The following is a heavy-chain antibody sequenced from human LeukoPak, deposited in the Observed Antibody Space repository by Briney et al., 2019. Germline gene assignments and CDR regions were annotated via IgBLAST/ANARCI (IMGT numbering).Heavy chain of an antibody. Sequence: VASVKVSCKTSGYTFINYGISWVRQAPGQGLEWMAWISAYTSHTRYAQKFKGRVTMTTDSATSTVYMDLRSLSSDDTAVYYCSRTTDASGSHYPLDYWGQGTLVAVSS. V-gene: IGHV1-18*01. CDR3: SRTTDASGSHYPLDY. D-gene: IGHD3-10*01. J-gene: IGHJ4*02. CDR2: ISAYTSHT. CDR1: GYTFINYG.